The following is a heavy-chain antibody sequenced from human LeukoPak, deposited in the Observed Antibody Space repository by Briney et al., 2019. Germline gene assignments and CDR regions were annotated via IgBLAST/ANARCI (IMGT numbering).Heavy chain of an antibody. CDR1: GFTFTSFG. CDR3: AKDSFYGDYYGY. CDR2: ISYDGSNK. Sequence: GGSLRPSCPASGFTFTSFGTHWDRQAQGKGRGWVVVISYDGSNKYYADSVKGRFTISRDNSKNTLYLQMNSLRAEDTAVYYCAKDSFYGDYYGYWGQGTLVTVSS. J-gene: IGHJ4*02. D-gene: IGHD4-17*01. V-gene: IGHV3-30*18.